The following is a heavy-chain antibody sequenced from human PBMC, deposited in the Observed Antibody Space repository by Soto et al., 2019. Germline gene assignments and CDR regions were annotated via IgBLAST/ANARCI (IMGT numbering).Heavy chain of an antibody. CDR1: GGSISSSSYY. CDR2: IYYSGST. J-gene: IGHJ4*02. CDR3: ASPYCSSTSCYSY. V-gene: IGHV4-39*01. Sequence: QLQLQESGPGLVKPSETLSLTCTVSGGSISSSSYYWGWIRQPPGKGLEWIGSIYYSGSTYYNPSLKSRVTLSVDTSKNQFSLKLSSVTAADTAVYYCASPYCSSTSCYSYWGQGTLVTVSS. D-gene: IGHD2-2*01.